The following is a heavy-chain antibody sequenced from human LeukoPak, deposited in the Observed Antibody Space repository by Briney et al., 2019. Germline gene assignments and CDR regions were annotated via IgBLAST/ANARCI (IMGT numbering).Heavy chain of an antibody. J-gene: IGHJ4*02. Sequence: SETLSLTCAVYGGSFSGYYWSWIRQPPGKGLEWIGYIYYSGRTNYNPSLKSRITISVDTSKNQFSLTLSSVTAADTAVYYCARGQKYRNGYTVTELGSGYFDYWGQGTLVTVSS. CDR1: GGSFSGYY. CDR2: IYYSGRT. CDR3: ARGQKYRNGYTVTELGSGYFDY. D-gene: IGHD5-18*01. V-gene: IGHV4-59*01.